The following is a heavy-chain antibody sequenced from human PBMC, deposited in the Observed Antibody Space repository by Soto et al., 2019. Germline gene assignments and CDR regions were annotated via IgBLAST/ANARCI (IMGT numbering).Heavy chain of an antibody. J-gene: IGHJ4*02. Sequence: GGSLRLSCAASGFTFSSYSMNWVRQAPWKGLVWVSYISSSSSSIYYVDSVKGRFTISRDNTKNTLYLQMNSLRAEDTALYYCARDTETGGSWGNFDYWGQGTLVTVSS. CDR3: ARDTETGGSWGNFDY. D-gene: IGHD2-8*02. V-gene: IGHV3-48*04. CDR1: GFTFSSYS. CDR2: ISSSSSSI.